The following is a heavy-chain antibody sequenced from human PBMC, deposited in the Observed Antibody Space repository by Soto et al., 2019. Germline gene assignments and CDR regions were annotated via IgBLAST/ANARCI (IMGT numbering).Heavy chain of an antibody. CDR1: GDTFTDSS. V-gene: IGHV1-2*02. CDR3: ARDLGGYDLYGPDT. CDR2: INLNSGDT. D-gene: IGHD5-12*01. Sequence: ASVKVSCKTSGDTFTDSSMHWVRQAPGQGLEWMGWINLNSGDTNYAEKFRGRVTMTRDTSIITAYMELTRLKSDDTAVYYCARDLGGYDLYGPDTWGQGTLVTVS. J-gene: IGHJ5*02.